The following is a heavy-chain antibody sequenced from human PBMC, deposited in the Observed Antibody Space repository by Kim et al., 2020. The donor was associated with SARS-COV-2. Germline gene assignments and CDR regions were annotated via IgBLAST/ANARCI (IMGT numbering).Heavy chain of an antibody. J-gene: IGHJ6*02. Sequence: GGSLRLSCAASGFTFSAYGMHWVRQAPGKGLEWVAVISYDGSNKYYADSVKGRFTISRDNSKNTLYLQMNSLSAEDTAVYYCAKDQGVAVASFNYYGMDVWGQGTTVTVSS. V-gene: IGHV3-30*18. D-gene: IGHD6-19*01. CDR2: ISYDGSNK. CDR3: AKDQGVAVASFNYYGMDV. CDR1: GFTFSAYG.